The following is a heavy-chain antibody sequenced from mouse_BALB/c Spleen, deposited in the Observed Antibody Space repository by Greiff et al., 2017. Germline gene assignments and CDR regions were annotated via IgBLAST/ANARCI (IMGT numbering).Heavy chain of an antibody. CDR2: IRNKANGYTT. CDR1: GFTFTDYY. D-gene: IGHD2-14*01. V-gene: IGHV7-3*02. J-gene: IGHJ2*01. CDR3: ERDGDDRYGGRYFDY. Sequence: EVKLVESGGGLVQPGGSLRLSCATSGFTFTDYYMSWVRQPPGKALEWLGFIRNKANGYTTEYSASVKGRFTISRDNSQSILYLQMNTLRAEDSATYYCERDGDDRYGGRYFDYWGQGTTLTVSS.